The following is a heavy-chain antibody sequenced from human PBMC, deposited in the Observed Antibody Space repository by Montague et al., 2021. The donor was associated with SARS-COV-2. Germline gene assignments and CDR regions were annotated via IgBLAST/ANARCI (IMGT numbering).Heavy chain of an antibody. J-gene: IGHJ4*02. V-gene: IGHV4-59*02. CDR2: IYDSGST. Sequence: SETLSLTCIVSGSSVRGYFWSWIRQPPGKGLEWIGNIYDSGSTNXNPSLKSRVTISVDTSKNQFSLKLSAVTAADTAVYYCARENTVTTFGGPYYIDSWGQGTLVTVSA. D-gene: IGHD4-17*01. CDR3: ARENTVTTFGGPYYIDS. CDR1: GSSVRGYF.